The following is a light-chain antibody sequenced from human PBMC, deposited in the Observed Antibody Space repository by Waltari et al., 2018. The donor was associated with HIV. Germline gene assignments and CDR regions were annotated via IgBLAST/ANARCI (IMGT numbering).Light chain of an antibody. J-gene: IGKJ4*01. CDR2: GAS. Sequence: TQTTHFLYNSTRDRVSIACRDNQTISTYLALYQQRPGKAPKLLLYGASILQTGVPSRFTGSGSGTEFHLTITSLQPEDFATYYCQQVNSYPLTFGRGTRVVVK. CDR1: QTISTY. CDR3: QQVNSYPLT. V-gene: IGKV1-9*01.